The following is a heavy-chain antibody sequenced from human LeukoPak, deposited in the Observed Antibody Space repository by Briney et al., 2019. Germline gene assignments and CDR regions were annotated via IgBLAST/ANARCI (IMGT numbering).Heavy chain of an antibody. CDR1: GFTFSSYG. CDR2: ISYGGSNK. Sequence: GGSLRLSCAASGFTFSSYGMHWVRQAPGKGLEWVAVISYGGSNKYYADSVKGRFTISRDNSKNTLYLQMNSLRAEDTAVYYCAKDRRYFDSVFYYYYYYGMDVWGQGTTVTVSS. V-gene: IGHV3-30*18. D-gene: IGHD3-9*01. CDR3: AKDRRYFDSVFYYYYYYGMDV. J-gene: IGHJ6*02.